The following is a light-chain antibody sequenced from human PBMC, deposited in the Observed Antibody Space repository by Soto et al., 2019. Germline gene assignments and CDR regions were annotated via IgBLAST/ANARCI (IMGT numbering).Light chain of an antibody. CDR2: KAS. V-gene: IGKV1-5*03. J-gene: IGKJ1*01. Sequence: DIQMTQSPSTLSASVGDRVTITCRASQTISTWLAWYQQKPGKAPNLLIYKASSLGSGVPSRFSGSGSGIEFTLTISSLQREAFATYDFQQYINRWTFGQGTKVVIK. CDR1: QTISTW. CDR3: QQYINRWT.